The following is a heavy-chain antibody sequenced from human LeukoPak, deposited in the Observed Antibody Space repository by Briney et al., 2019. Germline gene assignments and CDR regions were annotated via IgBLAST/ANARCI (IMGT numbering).Heavy chain of an antibody. D-gene: IGHD3-3*01. CDR1: GYTFTSYY. J-gene: IGHJ5*02. Sequence: ASVKVSCKASGYTFTSYYMHRVRQAPGQGLEWMGIINPSGGSTSYAQKFQGRVTMTRDTSTSTVYMELSSLRSEDTAVYYCARERSAKYYDFWSGYPLETNWFDPWGQGTLVTVSS. CDR2: INPSGGST. V-gene: IGHV1-46*03. CDR3: ARERSAKYYDFWSGYPLETNWFDP.